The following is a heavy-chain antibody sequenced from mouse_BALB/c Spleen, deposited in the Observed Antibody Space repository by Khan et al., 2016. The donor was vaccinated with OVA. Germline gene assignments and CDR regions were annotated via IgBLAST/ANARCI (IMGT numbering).Heavy chain of an antibody. CDR3: ARRNYFGYTFAY. CDR2: ISPGSGDT. V-gene: IGHV1-77*01. Sequence: QVRLQQSGAELARPGASVKLSCKASGYTFTDYYINWVKKRTGQGLAWIGEISPGSGDTYYNEKFKGKATLTADKSSSTVYMQLSSLTAEASAVYYCARRNYFGYTFAYWGQGTLVTVSA. J-gene: IGHJ3*01. D-gene: IGHD1-2*01. CDR1: GYTFTDYY.